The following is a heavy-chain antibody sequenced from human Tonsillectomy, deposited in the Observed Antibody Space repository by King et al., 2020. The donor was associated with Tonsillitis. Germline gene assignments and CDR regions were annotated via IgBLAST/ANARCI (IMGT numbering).Heavy chain of an antibody. CDR1: DASITSGGYY. CDR3: ARGKGYCSSTSCLGRYFDL. V-gene: IGHV4-31*03. Sequence: PLQESGPGLVKPSQTLSLTCTVSDASITSGGYYWAWIRQRPGKGLEWSANIHYSGTTYYTPSLKSRLTISLNTSKNQFSLTLTSVTAADTAVYYCARGKGYCSSTSCLGRYFDLWGRGTLVTVSS. J-gene: IGHJ2*01. CDR2: IHYSGTT. D-gene: IGHD2-2*01.